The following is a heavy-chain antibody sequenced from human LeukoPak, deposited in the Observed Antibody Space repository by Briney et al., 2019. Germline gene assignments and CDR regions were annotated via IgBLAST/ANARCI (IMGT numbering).Heavy chain of an antibody. CDR2: ISYDGSNK. V-gene: IGHV3-30-3*01. J-gene: IGHJ4*02. D-gene: IGHD2-2*02. CDR1: GFTFSSYA. Sequence: GGSLRLSCAASGFTFSSYAMHWVRQAPGKGLEWVAVISYDGSNKYYADSVKGRFTISRGNSKNTLYLQMNSLRAEDTAVYYCARGTALQDYWGQGTLVTVSS. CDR3: ARGTALQDY.